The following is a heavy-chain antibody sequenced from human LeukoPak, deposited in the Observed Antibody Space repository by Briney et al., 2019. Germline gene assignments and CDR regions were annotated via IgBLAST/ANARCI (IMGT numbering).Heavy chain of an antibody. V-gene: IGHV4-39*01. D-gene: IGHD3-3*01. CDR2: IYYSGST. CDR3: VRVDFWSVHAGFDP. CDR1: GGSISSSSYY. Sequence: SETLSLTCTVSGGSISSSSYYWGWIRQPPGKGLEWIGSIYYSGSTYYNPSLKSRVTISVDTSKNQFSLKLSSVTAADTAVYYCVRVDFWSVHAGFDPWGQGTLVTISS. J-gene: IGHJ5*02.